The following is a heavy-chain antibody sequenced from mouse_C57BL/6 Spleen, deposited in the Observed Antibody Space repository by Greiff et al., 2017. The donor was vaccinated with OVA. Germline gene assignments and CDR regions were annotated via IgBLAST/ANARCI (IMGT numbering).Heavy chain of an antibody. D-gene: IGHD2-1*01. CDR1: GFSLTSYG. V-gene: IGHV2-5*01. Sequence: VQLVESGPGLVQPSQSLSITCTVSGFSLTSYGVHWVRQSPGKGLEWLGVIWRGGSTDYNAAFMSRLSITEDNSKSKVFIKMNSLQADDTAIYYCAKGDGNYGAYWGQGTLVTVSA. J-gene: IGHJ3*01. CDR3: AKGDGNYGAY. CDR2: IWRGGST.